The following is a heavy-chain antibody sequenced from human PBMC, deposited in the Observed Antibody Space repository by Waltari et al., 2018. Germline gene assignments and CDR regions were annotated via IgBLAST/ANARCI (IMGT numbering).Heavy chain of an antibody. CDR1: GFRFSSFW. CDR2: IQTGEGGT. V-gene: IGHV3-74*01. Sequence: EVQLVESGGDLVQPGGSLRLSCAASGFRFSSFWMHWVRQAPGKGRVWVSRIQTGEGGTRYADSVEGRFTIARDNTKNTLYLQMSSLRVEDTAVYYCARGGHVDWLPPDYWGQGTLVTVSS. D-gene: IGHD3-9*01. J-gene: IGHJ4*02. CDR3: ARGGHVDWLPPDY.